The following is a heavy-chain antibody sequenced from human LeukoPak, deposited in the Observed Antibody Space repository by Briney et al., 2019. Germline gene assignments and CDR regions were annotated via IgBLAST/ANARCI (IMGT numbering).Heavy chain of an antibody. CDR2: INHSGST. CDR3: ARVRRLGVSVFGVVWFDP. J-gene: IGHJ5*02. V-gene: IGHV4-34*01. D-gene: IGHD3-3*01. CDR1: GGSFSGYY. Sequence: SETLSLTCAVYGGSFSGYYWSWIRQPPGKGLEWIGEINHSGSTNYNPSLRSRVTISVDTSKNQFSLKLSSVTAADTAVYYCARVRRLGVSVFGVVWFDPWGQGTLVTVSS.